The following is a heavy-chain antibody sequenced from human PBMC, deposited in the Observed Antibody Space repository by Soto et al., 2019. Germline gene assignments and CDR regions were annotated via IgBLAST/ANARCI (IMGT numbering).Heavy chain of an antibody. D-gene: IGHD2-15*01. CDR3: ARDRCCGGSCYTLFDY. Sequence: QVQLVQSGAEVKKPGSSVKVSCKASGGTFSSYAISWVRQAPGQGLEWMGGIIPIFGTANYAQKFQGRVTITADESTSTAYMELSSLRSEDTAVYYCARDRCCGGSCYTLFDYWGQGTLVTVSS. CDR1: GGTFSSYA. J-gene: IGHJ4*02. V-gene: IGHV1-69*01. CDR2: IIPIFGTA.